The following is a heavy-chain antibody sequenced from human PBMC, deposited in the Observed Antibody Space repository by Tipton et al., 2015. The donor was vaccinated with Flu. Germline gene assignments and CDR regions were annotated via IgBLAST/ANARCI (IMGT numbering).Heavy chain of an antibody. CDR3: ARDRGDCYSISCLDGFDV. D-gene: IGHD2-2*01. V-gene: IGHV1-2*02. J-gene: IGHJ3*01. CDR1: GYTFTASH. Sequence: QLVQSGAEVKEPGASVKVSCKASGYTFTASHIHWVRQAPGQGLEWMGWINPKSGGSKYGVKKSAEKFQGRFTMTTDSSIDTAYMELSSLTSDDTAMYYCARDRGDCYSISCLDGFDVWGQGTVVAVSS. CDR2: INPKSGGS.